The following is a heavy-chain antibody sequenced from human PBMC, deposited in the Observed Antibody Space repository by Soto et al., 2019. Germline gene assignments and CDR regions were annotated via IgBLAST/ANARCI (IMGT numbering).Heavy chain of an antibody. Sequence: EVQLVESGGGLVQPGGSLRLSCEASGFTFSSSSMNWVRQAPGKGLEWVSFITDSSSTIYYADSVEGRFTVSRDNAKNSLYLQMNSLRDEDTAVYYCARGGYSHGYDWFDPWGQGTLVTVSS. CDR2: ITDSSSTI. CDR3: ARGGYSHGYDWFDP. J-gene: IGHJ5*02. CDR1: GFTFSSSS. D-gene: IGHD5-18*01. V-gene: IGHV3-48*02.